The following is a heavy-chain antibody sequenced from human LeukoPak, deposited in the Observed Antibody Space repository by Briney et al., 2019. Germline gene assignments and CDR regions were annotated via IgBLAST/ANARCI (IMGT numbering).Heavy chain of an antibody. CDR3: ARGYYFVY. CDR1: GGSISTYY. J-gene: IGHJ4*02. Sequence: PSETLSLTCTVSGGSISTYYWSWIRQPPGKGLEWIGYIHYTGSTDYNPSLKSRVTISVDTSKNQFSLNLSSVTAADTAVYYCARGYYFVYWGQGTLVTVSS. V-gene: IGHV4-59*01. CDR2: IHYTGST.